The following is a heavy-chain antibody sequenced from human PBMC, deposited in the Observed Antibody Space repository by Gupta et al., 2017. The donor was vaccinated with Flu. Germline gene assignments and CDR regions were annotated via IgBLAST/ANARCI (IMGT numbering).Heavy chain of an antibody. CDR3: TTDGYPLGQTYYYDSGLDAFDI. Sequence: EVQLVESGGGLVKPGGSLRLSCAASGFTFSNVWMSWVRTAPGKGLEWVGRIKSKTDGGTTDYAAPVKGRFTISRDDSKNTLYLQMNSLKTEDTAVYYCTTDGYPLGQTYYYDSGLDAFDIWGQGTMVTVSS. D-gene: IGHD3-22*01. CDR1: GFTFSNVW. V-gene: IGHV3-15*01. J-gene: IGHJ3*02. CDR2: IKSKTDGGTT.